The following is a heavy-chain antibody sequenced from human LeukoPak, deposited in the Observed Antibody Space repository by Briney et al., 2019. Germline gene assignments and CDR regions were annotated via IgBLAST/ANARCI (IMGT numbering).Heavy chain of an antibody. D-gene: IGHD3-16*01. Sequence: GGSLRLSCAASGFTFSSYAMHWVRQPPGKGLEWVAVISYDGSNKYHADSVKGRFTISRDNSKNTLYLQMNSLRTEDTALYYCARGVLIDDVDYWGQGTLVTVSS. J-gene: IGHJ4*02. CDR2: ISYDGSNK. V-gene: IGHV3-30*04. CDR3: ARGVLIDDVDY. CDR1: GFTFSSYA.